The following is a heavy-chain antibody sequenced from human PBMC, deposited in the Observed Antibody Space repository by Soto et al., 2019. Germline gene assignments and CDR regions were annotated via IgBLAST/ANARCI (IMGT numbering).Heavy chain of an antibody. CDR1: GFIFSNAW. CDR2: IKSISDGGTT. D-gene: IGHD3-3*01. Sequence: EVQLVESGGGLVKPGGSLRFSCAASGFIFSNAWMSWVRQAPGKGLEWVGRIKSISDGGTTDYAAPVKGRFTISRDDSKATLYLQMNSLKTEDTAVYYCTPGRNTFGLDYWGQGALVTVSS. V-gene: IGHV3-15*01. J-gene: IGHJ4*02. CDR3: TPGRNTFGLDY.